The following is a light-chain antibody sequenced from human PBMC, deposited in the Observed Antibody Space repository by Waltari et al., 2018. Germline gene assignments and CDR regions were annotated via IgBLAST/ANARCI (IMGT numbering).Light chain of an antibody. J-gene: IGLJ3*02. V-gene: IGLV2-23*02. Sequence: QSALTQPASVSGSPGQWITISCTGTGRDVGSYNLVSWYQQHPGKAPKLIIYEFNKRPSGVSNRFSASKSGNTASLTISGLQAEDESDFYCSSYAGSGTSVFGGGTKLTVL. CDR3: SSYAGSGTSV. CDR2: EFN. CDR1: GRDVGSYNL.